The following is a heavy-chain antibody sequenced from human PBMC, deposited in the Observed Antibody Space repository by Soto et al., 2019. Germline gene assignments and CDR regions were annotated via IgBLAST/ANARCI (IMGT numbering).Heavy chain of an antibody. CDR1: GFTFSSYE. CDR2: ISSSGSTI. V-gene: IGHV3-48*03. D-gene: IGHD1-20*01. J-gene: IGHJ5*02. Sequence: PGGSLRLSCAASGFTFSSYEMNWVRQAPGKGLEWVSYISSSGSTIYYADPVKGRFTISRDNAKNSLYLQMNSLRAEDTAVYYCARGGAYNWNDWFDPWGQGTLVTVSS. CDR3: ARGGAYNWNDWFDP.